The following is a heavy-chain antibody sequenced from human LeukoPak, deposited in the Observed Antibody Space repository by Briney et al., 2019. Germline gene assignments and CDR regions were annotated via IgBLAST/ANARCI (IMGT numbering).Heavy chain of an antibody. D-gene: IGHD3-10*01. V-gene: IGHV4-61*02. Sequence: PSQTLSLTCTVSGGSISSGSYYWSWLRQPAGKGLEWIGRIYTSGSTNYDPSLKSRVTVSVDTSKNQFSLKLTSVTAADTAVYYCARSWGSGYYYYMDVWGKGTTVTISS. CDR3: ARSWGSGYYYYMDV. CDR2: IYTSGST. CDR1: GGSISSGSYY. J-gene: IGHJ6*03.